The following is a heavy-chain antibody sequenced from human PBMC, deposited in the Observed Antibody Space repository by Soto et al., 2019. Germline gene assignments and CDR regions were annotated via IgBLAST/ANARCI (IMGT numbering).Heavy chain of an antibody. Sequence: EVQLVESGGGLVQPGRSLRLSCAASGFTFDDYAMHWVRQAPGKGLEWVSGISWNSGSIGYADSVKGRVTIARDNAKNSLYLQMNSLKAEVTALYYCAKDCQTLLAAAGRNWFDPWGQGTLVTVSS. D-gene: IGHD6-13*01. CDR1: GFTFDDYA. J-gene: IGHJ5*02. CDR2: ISWNSGSI. V-gene: IGHV3-9*01. CDR3: AKDCQTLLAAAGRNWFDP.